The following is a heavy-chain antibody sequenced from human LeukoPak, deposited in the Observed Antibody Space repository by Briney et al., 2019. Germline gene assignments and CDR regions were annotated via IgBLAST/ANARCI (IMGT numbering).Heavy chain of an antibody. J-gene: IGHJ4*02. D-gene: IGHD5-12*01. Sequence: GESLKISRKGSGYSFTSYWIGWVRQMPGKGLEWMGIIYPGDSDTRYSPSFQGQVTISADKSISTAYLQWSSLKASDTAMYYCARQAFPRSSSGYDWGQGTLVTVSS. V-gene: IGHV5-51*01. CDR3: ARQAFPRSSSGYD. CDR2: IYPGDSDT. CDR1: GYSFTSYW.